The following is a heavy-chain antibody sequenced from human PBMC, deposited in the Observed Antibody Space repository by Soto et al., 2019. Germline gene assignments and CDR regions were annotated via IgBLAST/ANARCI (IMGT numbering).Heavy chain of an antibody. CDR3: AREIIPLTTDWYFDL. CDR2: IFDSGST. D-gene: IGHD4-17*01. Sequence: QVQLQESGPGLVKPSQTLSLTCTVSGGSISGGVYYWCWIRQPPGKGLEWIGYIFDSGSTYYNPSLKSRVTISVDTSKNQFSLRLSSVTAADTAVYYCAREIIPLTTDWYFDLWGRGTLVTVSS. V-gene: IGHV4-30-4*01. CDR1: GGSISGGVYY. J-gene: IGHJ2*01.